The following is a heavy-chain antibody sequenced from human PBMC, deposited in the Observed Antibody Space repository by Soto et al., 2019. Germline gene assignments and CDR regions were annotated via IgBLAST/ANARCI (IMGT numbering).Heavy chain of an antibody. D-gene: IGHD2-15*01. J-gene: IGHJ6*03. CDR1: GGSISSYY. CDR2: IYYSGST. CDR3: ARIYSLGGITMDV. V-gene: IGHV4-59*08. Sequence: SETLSLTCTVSGGSISSYYWSWIRQPPGKGLEWIGYIYYSGSTNYNPSLKSRVTISVDTSKNQFSLKLSSVTAADTAVYYCARIYSLGGITMDVWGKGTTVTVSS.